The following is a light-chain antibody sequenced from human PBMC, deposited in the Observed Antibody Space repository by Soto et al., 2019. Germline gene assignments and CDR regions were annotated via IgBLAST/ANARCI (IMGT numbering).Light chain of an antibody. J-gene: IGLJ2*01. V-gene: IGLV2-14*03. CDR1: SSDIGAYNF. Sequence: QSVLTQPASVSGSPGQSITISCTGTSSDIGAYNFVSWYQQHPGKAPKLMLYDVNIRPSGVSNRFSGSKSGNTASLTISGLQAEDEADYYCTSWTTNTTMIFSGGTKLTVL. CDR3: TSWTTNTTMI. CDR2: DVN.